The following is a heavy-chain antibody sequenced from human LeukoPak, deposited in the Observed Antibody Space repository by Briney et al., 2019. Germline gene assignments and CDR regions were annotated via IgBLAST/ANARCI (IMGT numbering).Heavy chain of an antibody. CDR3: ARPHCSSTDCHPPEWFDP. Sequence: ASVRVSCKTSGYTFTNYDINWVRQTTGQGLEWMGWMNPNSGNTGYAQKFQGRVTMSRNTSISTAYMELSSLRSEDTAVYYCARPHCSSTDCHPPEWFDPWGQGTLVTVSS. CDR2: MNPNSGNT. J-gene: IGHJ5*02. CDR1: GYTFTNYD. D-gene: IGHD2-2*01. V-gene: IGHV1-8*01.